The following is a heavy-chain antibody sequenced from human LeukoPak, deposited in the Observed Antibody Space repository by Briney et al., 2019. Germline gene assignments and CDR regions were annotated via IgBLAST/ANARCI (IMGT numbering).Heavy chain of an antibody. CDR3: ARENGYKYDY. D-gene: IGHD5-24*01. CDR1: GGSVSSYY. Sequence: PSETLSLTCTVSGGSVSSYYWSWIRQPPGKGLEWIGSIYHSGSTNYNPSLKSRVTISVDTSKNQFSLKLRSVTAADTAVYYCARENGYKYDYWGQGTLVTVSS. CDR2: IYHSGST. J-gene: IGHJ4*02. V-gene: IGHV4-59*02.